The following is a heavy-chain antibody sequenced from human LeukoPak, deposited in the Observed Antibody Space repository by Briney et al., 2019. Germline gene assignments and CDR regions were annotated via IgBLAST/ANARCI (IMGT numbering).Heavy chain of an antibody. V-gene: IGHV4-59*01. J-gene: IGHJ4*02. CDR2: IYYSGST. CDR1: GGSISSYY. CDR3: ARGDYLIDY. D-gene: IGHD5-12*01. Sequence: PSETLSLTCTVSGGSISSYYWSWIRQPPGKGLEWIGYIYYSGSTNYNPSPKSRVTISVDTSKNQFSLKLSSVTAADTAVYYCARGDYLIDYWGQGTLVTVSS.